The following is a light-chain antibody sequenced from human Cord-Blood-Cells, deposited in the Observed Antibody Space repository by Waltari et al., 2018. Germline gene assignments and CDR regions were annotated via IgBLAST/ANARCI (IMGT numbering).Light chain of an antibody. V-gene: IGLV2-14*01. CDR1: SSDVGGYNY. CDR3: SSYTSSSTLYV. CDR2: DVS. J-gene: IGLJ1*01. Sequence: QSALTQPASVSGSPGQLITISCTGTSSDVGGYNYVSWYQQHPGKAPKLIIYDVSNRPSGGSKRFSGSKSGNTASLTISGLQAEDEAYYYCSSYTSSSTLYVFGTGTKVTVL.